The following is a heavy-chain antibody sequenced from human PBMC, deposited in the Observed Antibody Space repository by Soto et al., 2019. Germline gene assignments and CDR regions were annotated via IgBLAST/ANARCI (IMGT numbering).Heavy chain of an antibody. J-gene: IGHJ6*02. D-gene: IGHD5-12*01. Sequence: QVQLVQSGGEVKKPGASVKVSCKASGYTFTIYGINWVRQAPGQGLEWMGWISPDNGNTNYAQKLQGRVTMTTDTATSTAYMALRSLRSEDTAVYYCARALGYSGYAGMDVWGQGATVTVSS. CDR1: GYTFTIYG. CDR2: ISPDNGNT. CDR3: ARALGYSGYAGMDV. V-gene: IGHV1-18*01.